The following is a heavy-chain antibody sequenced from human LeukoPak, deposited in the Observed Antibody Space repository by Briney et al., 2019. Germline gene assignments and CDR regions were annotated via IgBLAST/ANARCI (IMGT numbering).Heavy chain of an antibody. CDR1: GDTLTALS. CDR3: TTGKIYCSTTSCSDDY. V-gene: IGHV1-24*01. J-gene: IGHJ4*02. Sequence: GASVKVSCMVSGDTLTALSMHWVRQAPGKGLEWMGGFHPEDGETIYAQKFQGRVTMTEDTSTDTAYIELSSLRSDDTAVYYCTTGKIYCSTTSCSDDYWGQGTLVTVSS. D-gene: IGHD2-2*01. CDR2: FHPEDGET.